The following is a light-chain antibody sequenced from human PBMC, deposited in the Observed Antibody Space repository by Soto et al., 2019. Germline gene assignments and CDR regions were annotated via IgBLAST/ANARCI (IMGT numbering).Light chain of an antibody. CDR2: GNS. Sequence: QSVLTQPPSVSGAPGQRVTISCTGSSSNIGAGYDVHWYQQLPGTAPNLLIYGNSNRPSGVPDRFSGSKSGTSASLAITGLQSGDEADYYCQSYDSSLSGVVFGGGTKLTVL. J-gene: IGLJ2*01. CDR3: QSYDSSLSGVV. CDR1: SSNIGAGYD. V-gene: IGLV1-40*01.